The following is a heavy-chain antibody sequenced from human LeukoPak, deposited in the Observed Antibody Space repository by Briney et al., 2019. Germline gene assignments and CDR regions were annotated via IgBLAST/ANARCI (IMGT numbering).Heavy chain of an antibody. J-gene: IGHJ3*02. CDR3: ARDFISMIEGDAFDM. D-gene: IGHD3-22*01. CDR2: IIPIFGTA. Sequence: ASVKVSCKASVGTFSSYAISWVRQAPGQGLEWMGGIIPIFGTANYAQKFQGRVTITTDESTSTAYMELSSLRSEDTAVYYCARDFISMIEGDAFDMWAQGTMVTVSS. CDR1: VGTFSSYA. V-gene: IGHV1-69*05.